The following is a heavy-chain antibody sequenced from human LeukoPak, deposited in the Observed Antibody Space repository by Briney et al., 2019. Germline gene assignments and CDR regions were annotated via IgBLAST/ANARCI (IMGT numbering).Heavy chain of an antibody. D-gene: IGHD3-22*01. CDR2: INHSGST. Sequence: SETLSLTCAVYGGSFSGYYWSWVRQPPGKGLEWIGEINHSGSTNYNPSLKSRVTISVDTSKNQFSLQLSSVTAADTAVYYCARGYLAYYDSSGYVPYYFDYWGQGTLVTVSS. CDR3: ARGYLAYYDSSGYVPYYFDY. CDR1: GGSFSGYY. V-gene: IGHV4-34*01. J-gene: IGHJ4*02.